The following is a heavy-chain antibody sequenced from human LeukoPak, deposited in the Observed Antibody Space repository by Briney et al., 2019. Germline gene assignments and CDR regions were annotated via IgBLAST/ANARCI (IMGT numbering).Heavy chain of an antibody. D-gene: IGHD5-18*01. J-gene: IGHJ5*02. V-gene: IGHV3-74*01. CDR2: INPDGSST. Sequence: GGSLRLSCVASGFTFRNYWMYWVRQAPGKGLVWLSRINPDGSSTTYADSVKGRLTISRDNAKNMLYLQINSLSVEDTAIYYCARRGKLAPTAMASWGQGSLVVVSS. CDR3: ARRGKLAPTAMAS. CDR1: GFTFRNYW.